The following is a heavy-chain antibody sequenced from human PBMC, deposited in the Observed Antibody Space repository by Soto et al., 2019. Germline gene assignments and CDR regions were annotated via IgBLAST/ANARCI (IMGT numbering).Heavy chain of an antibody. J-gene: IGHJ5*02. D-gene: IGHD1-26*01. CDR3: ARDMHAGFTHYFDP. V-gene: IGHV6-1*01. CDR2: TYYRSRFFS. CDR1: GDSVSSYSAA. Sequence: SQTLSLTCAISGDSVSSYSAAWNWIRQSPSGGLEWLGRTYYRSRFFSDYAESVKSRIIINPDTSKNQFSLQLKSMTAADTAVYYCARDMHAGFTHYFDPWGQGTLVTVSS.